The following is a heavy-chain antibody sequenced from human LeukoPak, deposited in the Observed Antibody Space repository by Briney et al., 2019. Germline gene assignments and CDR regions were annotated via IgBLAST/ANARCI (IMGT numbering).Heavy chain of an antibody. CDR3: VAGRPRNATRLDDGYDL. V-gene: IGHV1-69*06. CDR1: GGTFSSYA. D-gene: IGHD1-1*01. Sequence: SVKVSCKASGGTFSSYAISWVRQAPGQGLEWMGGIIPIFGTANYAQKFQGRVTITADKSTSTAYMELSSLRSEDTAVYYCVAGRPRNATRLDDGYDLWGQGTMVTVSS. J-gene: IGHJ3*01. CDR2: IIPIFGTA.